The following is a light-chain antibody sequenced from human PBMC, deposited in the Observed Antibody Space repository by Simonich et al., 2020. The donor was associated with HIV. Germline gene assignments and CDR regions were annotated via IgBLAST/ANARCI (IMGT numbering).Light chain of an antibody. CDR2: WAS. J-gene: IGKJ4*01. CDR1: RSILYSSNNKNY. Sequence: DIVMTQSPDSLAVSLGERATFNCKSSRSILYSSNNKNYLSWYQQKPGQPPKLLIYWASTRESGVPDRISGSGSGTDFTLTISSLQTEDVAVYYCQQYYRTPLTFGGGTKVEIK. V-gene: IGKV4-1*01. CDR3: QQYYRTPLT.